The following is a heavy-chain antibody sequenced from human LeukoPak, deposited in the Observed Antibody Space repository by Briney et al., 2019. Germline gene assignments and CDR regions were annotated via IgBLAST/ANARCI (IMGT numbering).Heavy chain of an antibody. CDR2: FDPEDGET. CDR1: GYTLTELF. Sequence: ASVKVSCKVSGYTLTELFMHWVRQAPGKGLEWMGGFDPEDGETVYAQKFQGRVNMTEDTSTDTAYMEVSSLRSEDTAVYYCATAPVPAARGIGIYYYMDVWGKGTTVTVSS. V-gene: IGHV1-24*01. J-gene: IGHJ6*03. D-gene: IGHD2-2*01. CDR3: ATAPVPAARGIGIYYYMDV.